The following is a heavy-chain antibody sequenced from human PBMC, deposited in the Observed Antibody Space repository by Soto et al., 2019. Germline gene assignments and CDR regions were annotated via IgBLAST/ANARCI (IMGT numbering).Heavy chain of an antibody. CDR2: IYHSGST. D-gene: IGHD2-21*02. CDR3: ARGGCGGDCYNNWFDP. J-gene: IGHJ5*02. V-gene: IGHV4-30-2*01. Sequence: PSETLSLTCAVSGGSISSGGYSWSWIRQPPGKGLEWIGYIYHSGSTYYNPSLKSRVTISVDRSKNQFSLKLSPVTAADTAVYYCARGGCGGDCYNNWFDPWGQGTLVTVSS. CDR1: GGSISSGGYS.